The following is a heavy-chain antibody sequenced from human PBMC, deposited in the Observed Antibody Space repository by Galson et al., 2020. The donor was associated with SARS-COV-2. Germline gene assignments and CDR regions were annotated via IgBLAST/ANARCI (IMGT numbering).Heavy chain of an antibody. V-gene: IGHV3-21*01. D-gene: IGHD3-22*01. Sequence: TGGSLRFSCAASGFTFSSYSMNWVRQAPGKGLEWVSSISSSSSYIYYADSVKGRFTISRDNAKNSLYLQMNSLRAEDTAVYYCARTLFNYYDSSGYYPGPFDYWGQGTLVTVSS. CDR1: GFTFSSYS. CDR3: ARTLFNYYDSSGYYPGPFDY. J-gene: IGHJ4*02. CDR2: ISSSSSYI.